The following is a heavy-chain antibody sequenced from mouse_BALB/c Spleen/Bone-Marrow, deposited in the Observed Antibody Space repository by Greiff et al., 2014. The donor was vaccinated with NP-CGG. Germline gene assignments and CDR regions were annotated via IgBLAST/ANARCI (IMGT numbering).Heavy chain of an antibody. CDR2: INPSTGYT. V-gene: IGHV1-7*01. D-gene: IGHD2-1*01. CDR3: ARGNPLYAMDY. Sequence: QVQLQQPGAELAKPGASVKMSCKASGYTFTSYWMHWVKQRPGQGLEWIGYINPSTGYTDYNQKFNDMATLTADKSSSTAYVQLSSLTSKDSAVYYCARGNPLYAMDYWGQGTSVTVSS. CDR1: GYTFTSYW. J-gene: IGHJ4*01.